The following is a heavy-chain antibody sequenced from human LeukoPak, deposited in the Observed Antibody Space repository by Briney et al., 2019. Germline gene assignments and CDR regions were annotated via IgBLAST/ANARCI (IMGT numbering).Heavy chain of an antibody. CDR3: TTDLQFGPDSGFPGNGI. CDR1: GFTFSTYS. J-gene: IGHJ3*02. Sequence: GGSLRLSCAASGFTFSTYSMIWVRQAPGKGLEWVSSISSSSSYIYYADSVKGRFTISRDTARNSLYLQMNSLKTEDTAVYYCTTDLQFGPDSGFPGNGIWGQGTMVTVSS. CDR2: ISSSSSYI. D-gene: IGHD4-11*01. V-gene: IGHV3-21*03.